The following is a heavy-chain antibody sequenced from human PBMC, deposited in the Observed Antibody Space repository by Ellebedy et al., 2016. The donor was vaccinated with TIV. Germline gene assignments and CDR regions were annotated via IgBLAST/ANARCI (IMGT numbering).Heavy chain of an antibody. J-gene: IGHJ6*03. V-gene: IGHV1-69*13. CDR3: ARAHTYYFYDMGV. CDR1: GGTFSSHA. Sequence: ASVKVSXKTSGGTFSSHAVSWVRQAPGQGLEWTGGIIGLFGTTTYAQKFQGRITVSPDESTSTAYMELTSLRSDDTAVYYCARAHTYYFYDMGVWGKGTTVTVSS. CDR2: IIGLFGTT.